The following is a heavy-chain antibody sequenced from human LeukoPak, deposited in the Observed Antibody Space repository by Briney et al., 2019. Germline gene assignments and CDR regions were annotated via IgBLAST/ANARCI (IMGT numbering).Heavy chain of an antibody. J-gene: IGHJ4*02. V-gene: IGHV3-74*01. CDR1: GFTFSSYW. D-gene: IGHD3-10*01. Sequence: GGSLRLSCAASGFTFSSYWMHWVRQAPGKGLVWVSSIKGDGSSTNYAGSVKGRFTISRDNAESTLYLQMNSLRAEDTAVYYCARATSGTSYNYWGQGTLVTVSS. CDR3: ARATSGTSYNY. CDR2: IKGDGSST.